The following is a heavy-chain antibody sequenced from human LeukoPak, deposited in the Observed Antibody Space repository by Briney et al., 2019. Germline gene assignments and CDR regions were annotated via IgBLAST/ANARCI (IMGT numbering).Heavy chain of an antibody. V-gene: IGHV3-74*01. Sequence: GGSLRLSCAASGFTFSSYWMHWVRQAPGKGLVWVSRINSDGSSTSYADSVKGRFTISRDNAKNTLYLQMNSLRAEDTAVYYCACPPPGWGTGFDYWGQGTPVTVSS. CDR3: ACPPPGWGTGFDY. CDR1: GFTFSSYW. J-gene: IGHJ4*02. D-gene: IGHD1-14*01. CDR2: INSDGSST.